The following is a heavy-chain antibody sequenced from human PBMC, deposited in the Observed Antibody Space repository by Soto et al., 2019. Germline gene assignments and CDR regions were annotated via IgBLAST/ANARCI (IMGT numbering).Heavy chain of an antibody. J-gene: IGHJ6*02. CDR2: IYHSGST. CDR1: GGSISSSNW. CDR3: ARGGVGQPGAGYYYYGMDV. V-gene: IGHV4-4*02. D-gene: IGHD1-26*01. Sequence: QVQLQESGPGLVKPSGTLSLTCAVSGGSISSSNWWSWVRQPPGKGLEWIGEIYHSGSTNYNPSLKSRVTISVDKSKNQFSLKLSSVAAADTAVYYCARGGVGQPGAGYYYYGMDVWGQGTTVTVSS.